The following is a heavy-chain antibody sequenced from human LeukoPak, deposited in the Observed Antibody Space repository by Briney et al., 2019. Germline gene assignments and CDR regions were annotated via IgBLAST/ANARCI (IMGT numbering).Heavy chain of an antibody. J-gene: IGHJ2*01. CDR3: ARPTRTGYSSSWYMEHFDL. D-gene: IGHD6-13*01. CDR2: ISSSGSTI. V-gene: IGHV3-48*03. Sequence: GGSLRLSCAASGFTFSSYEMNWVRQAPGKGLEWVSYISSSGSTIYYADSVKGRFTISRDNAKNSLYLQMNSLRAEDTAVYYCARPTRTGYSSSWYMEHFDLWGRGTLVTVSS. CDR1: GFTFSSYE.